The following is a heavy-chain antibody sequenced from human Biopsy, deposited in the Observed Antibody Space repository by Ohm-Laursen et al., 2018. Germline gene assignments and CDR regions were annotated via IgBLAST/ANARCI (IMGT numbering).Heavy chain of an antibody. CDR2: IWYDGSNK. D-gene: IGHD3-10*01. CDR3: ARDRYYGSESYYSHYNMDV. CDR1: GFTFSSYG. V-gene: IGHV3-33*01. Sequence: SLRLSCAAPGFTFSSYGIHWVRQAPGKGLEWVAVIWYDGSNKYSADSVKGRFSISRDNSKNTVYLQMNSLRAADTAVYYCARDRYYGSESYYSHYNMDVWGQGTTVTVSS. J-gene: IGHJ6*02.